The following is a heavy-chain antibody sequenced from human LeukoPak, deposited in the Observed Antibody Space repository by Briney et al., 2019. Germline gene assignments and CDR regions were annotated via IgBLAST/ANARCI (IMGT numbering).Heavy chain of an antibody. J-gene: IGHJ5*02. CDR2: INHSGST. CDR1: GGSFSGYY. D-gene: IGHD5-18*01. CDR3: ARGARGYSYGFNWFDP. V-gene: IGHV4-34*01. Sequence: SETLSLTCAVYGGSFSGYYWSWIRQPPGKGLEWIGEINHSGSTNYNPSLKSRVTISVDTSKNQFSLKLSSVTAADTAVYYCARGARGYSYGFNWFDPWGQGTLVTVSS.